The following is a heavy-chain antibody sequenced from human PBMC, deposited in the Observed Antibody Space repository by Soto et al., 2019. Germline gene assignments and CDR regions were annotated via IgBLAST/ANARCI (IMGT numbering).Heavy chain of an antibody. CDR1: GGSISTPNYY. J-gene: IGHJ4*02. Sequence: QLQLQESGPGLVKPSETLSLTCTVSGGSISTPNYYWGWIRQPPGKGLEWIGSIYYSGSAYYNPSLNSRVTIYVDTSRKQFSLRLTSVTAADTAVYYCARRYTGSYYDYWGQGTLVTVSS. CDR3: ARRYTGSYYDY. D-gene: IGHD1-26*01. CDR2: IYYSGSA. V-gene: IGHV4-39*01.